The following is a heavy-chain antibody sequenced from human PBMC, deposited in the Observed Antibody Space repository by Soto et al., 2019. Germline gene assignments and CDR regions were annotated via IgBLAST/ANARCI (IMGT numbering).Heavy chain of an antibody. Sequence: AGGSLRLSCAASGFTFSSYGMHWVRQAPGKGLEWVAVIWYDGSNKYYADSVKGRFTISRDNSKNTLYLQMNSLRAEDTAVYYCAGGRFGELFGFDPWGQGTLVTVSS. V-gene: IGHV3-33*01. CDR1: GFTFSSYG. CDR2: IWYDGSNK. D-gene: IGHD3-10*01. CDR3: AGGRFGELFGFDP. J-gene: IGHJ5*02.